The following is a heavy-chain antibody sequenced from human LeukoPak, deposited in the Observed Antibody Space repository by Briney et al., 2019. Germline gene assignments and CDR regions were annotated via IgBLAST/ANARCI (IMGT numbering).Heavy chain of an antibody. CDR1: GGSFSGYY. D-gene: IGHD2-2*01. CDR2: INHSGST. J-gene: IGHJ5*02. Sequence: SETLSLTCAVYGGSFSGYYWSWIRQPPGKGLEWIGEINHSGSTNYNPSLKSRVTISVDTSKNQFSLKLSSVTAADTAVYYCARGLSDCSSTSCLGSSWFDPWGQGTLVTVSS. V-gene: IGHV4-34*01. CDR3: ARGLSDCSSTSCLGSSWFDP.